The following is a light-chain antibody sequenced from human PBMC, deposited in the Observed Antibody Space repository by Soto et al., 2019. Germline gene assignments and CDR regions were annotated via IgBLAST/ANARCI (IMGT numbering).Light chain of an antibody. CDR1: QSVSSSF. J-gene: IGKJ1*01. Sequence: EIVLTQSPGTLSLSPGERATLSCRASQSVSSSFLAWYQQKPGQAPRLLIYGASSRATGIPDRFSGSGSGADFTLTISRLEPADFAVYYCQQYGSSPPWTFGQGTKVELK. V-gene: IGKV3-20*01. CDR2: GAS. CDR3: QQYGSSPPWT.